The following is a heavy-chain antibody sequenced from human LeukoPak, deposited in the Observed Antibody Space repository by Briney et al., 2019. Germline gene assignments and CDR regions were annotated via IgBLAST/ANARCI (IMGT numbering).Heavy chain of an antibody. V-gene: IGHV1-8*01. D-gene: IGHD3-10*01. CDR1: GYTFTTYD. Sequence: ASVKVSCKASGYTFTTYDINWVRQATGQGLEWMGWMNPNSGNTGYAQKFQGRVSMTRNISISTAYMELSSLRSEDTAVYYCARVSGGAYYGSGGIGWFDPWGQGTLVTVSS. J-gene: IGHJ5*02. CDR3: ARVSGGAYYGSGGIGWFDP. CDR2: MNPNSGNT.